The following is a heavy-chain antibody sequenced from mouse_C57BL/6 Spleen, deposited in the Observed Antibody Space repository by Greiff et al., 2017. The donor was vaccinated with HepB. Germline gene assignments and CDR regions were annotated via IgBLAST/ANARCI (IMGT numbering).Heavy chain of an antibody. CDR1: GYTFTSYW. D-gene: IGHD1-1*01. CDR2: IHPNSGST. CDR3: ARMATTVVADYFDY. J-gene: IGHJ2*01. V-gene: IGHV1-64*01. Sequence: QVQLQQPGAELVKPGASVKLSCKASGYTFTSYWMHWVKQRPGQGLEWIGMIHPNSGSTNYNEKFKSKATLTVDKSSSTAYMQLSSLTSEDSAVYYCARMATTVVADYFDYWGQGTTLTVSS.